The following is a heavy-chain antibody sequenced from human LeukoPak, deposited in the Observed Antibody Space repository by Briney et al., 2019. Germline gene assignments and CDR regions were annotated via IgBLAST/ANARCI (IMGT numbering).Heavy chain of an antibody. J-gene: IGHJ4*02. CDR3: ARALSGYCSGGSCYGIDDY. V-gene: IGHV1-46*01. Sequence: VASVKVSCKASGYTFTSYYMHWVRQAPGQGLEWMGIINPSGGSTSYAQKFQGRVTMTMDTPTSTVYMELSSLRYEATAVYYCARALSGYCSGGSCYGIDDYWGQGTLVTVSS. CDR2: INPSGGST. D-gene: IGHD2-15*01. CDR1: GYTFTSYY.